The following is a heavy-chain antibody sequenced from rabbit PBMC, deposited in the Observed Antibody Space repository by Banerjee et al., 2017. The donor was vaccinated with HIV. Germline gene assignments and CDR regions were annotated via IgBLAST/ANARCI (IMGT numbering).Heavy chain of an antibody. Sequence: QSVEESGGGLVKPGGTLTLTCKASGFTLSSYWMSWVRQAPGKGLEWIARIYDDGDMTDYASWAKGRFTISKTSSTTVTLQMTSLTAADTATYFCARDLAGVVGWNFGLWGPGTLVTVS. J-gene: IGHJ6*01. CDR2: IYDDGDMT. V-gene: IGHV1S40*01. D-gene: IGHD4-1*01. CDR3: ARDLAGVVGWNFGL. CDR1: GFTLSSYW.